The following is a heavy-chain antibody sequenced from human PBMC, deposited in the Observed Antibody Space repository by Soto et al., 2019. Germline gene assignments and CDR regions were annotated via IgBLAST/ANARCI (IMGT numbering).Heavy chain of an antibody. CDR2: IYYSGST. CDR3: ARHSPPMYDILTGTTLDPYYGMDV. CDR1: GGSLSRYY. J-gene: IGHJ6*02. V-gene: IGHV4-59*08. Sequence: PSETLSLTCAVSGGSLSRYYWSWIRQPPGKGLEWIGYIYYSGSTNYNPSLKSRVTISVDTSKNQFSLKLSSVTAADTAVYYCARHSPPMYDILTGTTLDPYYGMDVWGQGTTVTVS. D-gene: IGHD3-9*01.